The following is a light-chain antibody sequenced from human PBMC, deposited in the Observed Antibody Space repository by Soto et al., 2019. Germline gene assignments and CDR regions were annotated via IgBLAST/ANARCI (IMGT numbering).Light chain of an antibody. CDR3: NSYTSKSTGV. V-gene: IGLV2-14*01. CDR2: EVS. Sequence: QAVVTQPASVSGSPGQSITISCTGTSSDVGGYNYVSWYQHHPGKAPKLIIYEVSNRPSGVSNRFSGSKSGNTASLTISGLQAEDEADYYCNSYTSKSTGVFGTGTKLTVL. J-gene: IGLJ1*01. CDR1: SSDVGGYNY.